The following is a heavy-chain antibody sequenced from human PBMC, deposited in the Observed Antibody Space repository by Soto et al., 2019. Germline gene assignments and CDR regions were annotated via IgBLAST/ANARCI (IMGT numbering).Heavy chain of an antibody. CDR1: GYTFINYA. CDR2: INAGNGDT. Sequence: ASVKVSCKASGYTFINYAIHWVRQAPGQRLEWMGWINAGNGDTKYSQKFQGRVTITRDTSASTAYMELSSLRSEDTAVYYCARGHVLMVYAKPIDYWGQGTLVTVSS. CDR3: ARGHVLMVYAKPIDY. V-gene: IGHV1-3*01. D-gene: IGHD2-8*01. J-gene: IGHJ4*02.